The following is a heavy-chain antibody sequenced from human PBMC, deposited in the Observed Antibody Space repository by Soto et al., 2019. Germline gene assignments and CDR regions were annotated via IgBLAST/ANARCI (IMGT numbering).Heavy chain of an antibody. V-gene: IGHV1-2*02. CDR1: GYTFTDYY. CDR2: INPNSGAT. Sequence: ASVKVSCKASGYTFTDYYMHWLRQSPGQGLEWMGWINPNSGATSYAQRFQGRVTMTRDTSISTAYMELSRLTSDDTAVYYCAREGGDIVQMVYALPWYWGQGTLVTVSS. CDR3: AREGGDIVQMVYALPWY. D-gene: IGHD2-8*01. J-gene: IGHJ4*02.